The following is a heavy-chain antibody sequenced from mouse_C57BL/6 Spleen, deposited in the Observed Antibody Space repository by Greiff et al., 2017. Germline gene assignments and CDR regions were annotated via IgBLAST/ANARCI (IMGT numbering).Heavy chain of an antibody. CDR1: GFTFSSYA. CDR2: ISDGGSYT. V-gene: IGHV5-4*01. J-gene: IGHJ2*01. CDR3: ARDEGETMGNC. D-gene: IGHD1-1*02. Sequence: EVHLVESGGGLVKPGGSLKLSCAASGFTFSSYAMSWVRQTPEKRLEWVATISDGGSYTYYPDNVKGRFTISRDNAKNNLYLQMSHLKSEDTAMYYCARDEGETMGNCWGKGTTLTVSS.